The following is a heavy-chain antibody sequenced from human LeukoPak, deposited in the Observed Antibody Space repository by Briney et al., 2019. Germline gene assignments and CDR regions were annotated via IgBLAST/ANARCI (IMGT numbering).Heavy chain of an antibody. Sequence: PGGALRLSCTASGFTISTYWMSWVRQAPGKGLGWVADINQDGSKKYYVDSVKGRFTISRDNVKNSVYLQMNSLRADDPAVYSCARAVAAADSYWGRGTLVTVSS. J-gene: IGHJ4*02. CDR2: INQDGSKK. D-gene: IGHD6-13*01. V-gene: IGHV3-7*04. CDR3: ARAVAAADSY. CDR1: GFTISTYW.